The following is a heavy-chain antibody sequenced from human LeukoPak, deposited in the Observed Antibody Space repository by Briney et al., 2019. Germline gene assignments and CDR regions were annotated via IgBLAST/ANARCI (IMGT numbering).Heavy chain of an antibody. Sequence: GGSLRLSCAASGFTFSSYWMTWVRQAPGKGLDWVANVKQDGSEKFYVDSVKGRFTISRDNVQNSLFLQMNSLRAEDTAVYYCARARISGSRCNVAGCHYYGMDVWGQGTTVTVSS. CDR2: VKQDGSEK. V-gene: IGHV3-7*02. D-gene: IGHD6-19*01. J-gene: IGHJ6*02. CDR3: ARARISGSRCNVAGCHYYGMDV. CDR1: GFTFSSYW.